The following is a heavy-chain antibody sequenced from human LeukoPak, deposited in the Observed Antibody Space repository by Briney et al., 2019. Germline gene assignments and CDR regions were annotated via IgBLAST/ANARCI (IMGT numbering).Heavy chain of an antibody. V-gene: IGHV7-4-1*02. CDR3: ARAFIPEPGRESDAFDI. CDR1: GYTFTTYY. D-gene: IGHD5-24*01. J-gene: IGHJ3*02. Sequence: PGASVKVSCKASGYTFTTYYMHWVRQAPGQGLEWMGWINTNTGNPTYAQGFTGRFVFSLDTSVSTAYLQISSLKAEDTAVYYCARAFIPEPGRESDAFDIWGQGTMVTVSS. CDR2: INTNTGNP.